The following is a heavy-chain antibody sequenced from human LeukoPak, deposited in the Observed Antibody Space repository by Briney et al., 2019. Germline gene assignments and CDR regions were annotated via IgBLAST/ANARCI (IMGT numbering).Heavy chain of an antibody. Sequence: ASVKVSCKAFGYTFTSNYMHWVRQAPGQGPEWMGVISPSGGSTTYAQKFQGRVTLTRDMSTSTDYLELSSLRAEDTAVYYCARDGRGWELLNYFDYWGQGTLVTVSS. CDR3: ARDGRGWELLNYFDY. D-gene: IGHD1-26*01. V-gene: IGHV1-46*01. CDR2: ISPSGGST. CDR1: GYTFTSNY. J-gene: IGHJ4*02.